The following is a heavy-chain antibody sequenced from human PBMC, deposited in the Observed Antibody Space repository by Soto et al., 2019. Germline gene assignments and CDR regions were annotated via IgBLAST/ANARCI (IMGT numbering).Heavy chain of an antibody. D-gene: IGHD3-16*02. J-gene: IGHJ5*02. CDR1: GFTFSSYS. CDR3: ASMITFGGVIAGLS. Sequence: GGSLRLSCAASGFTFSSYSMNWVRQAPGKGLEWVSSISSSSSYIYYADSVKGRFTISRDNAKNSLYLQMNSLRAEDTAVYSCASMITFGGVIAGLSWGQGTLVT. CDR2: ISSSSSYI. V-gene: IGHV3-21*01.